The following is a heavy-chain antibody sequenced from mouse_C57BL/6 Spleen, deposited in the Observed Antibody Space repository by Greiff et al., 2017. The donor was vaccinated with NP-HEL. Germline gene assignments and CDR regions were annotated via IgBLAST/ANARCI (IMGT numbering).Heavy chain of an antibody. V-gene: IGHV1-50*01. J-gene: IGHJ3*01. CDR1: GYTFTSYW. CDR3: ASQGFITTVVAPAWFAY. D-gene: IGHD1-1*01. Sequence: QVQLKQPGAELVKPGASVKLSCKASGYTFTSYWMQWVNQRPGQGLEWIGEIDPSDSYTNYNQKFKGKATLTVDTSSSTAYMQLSSLTSEDSAVYYCASQGFITTVVAPAWFAYWGQGTLVTVSA. CDR2: IDPSDSYT.